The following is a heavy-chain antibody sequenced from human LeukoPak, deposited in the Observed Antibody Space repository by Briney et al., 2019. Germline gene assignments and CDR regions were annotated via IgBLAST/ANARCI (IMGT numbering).Heavy chain of an antibody. CDR2: IYYSGST. CDR3: ARTLGRYSGYDFDY. V-gene: IGHV4-31*03. D-gene: IGHD5-12*01. Sequence: SETLCVTCTVSGGSISSGGYYWSWIRQHPGKGLEWIGYIYYSGSTYYNPSLKSRVTISVDTSKNQFSLKLSSVTAADTAVYYCARTLGRYSGYDFDYWGQGTLVTVSS. J-gene: IGHJ4*02. CDR1: GGSISSGGYY.